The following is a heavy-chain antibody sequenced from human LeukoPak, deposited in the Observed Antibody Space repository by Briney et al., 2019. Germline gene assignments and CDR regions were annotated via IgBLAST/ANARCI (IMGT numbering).Heavy chain of an antibody. CDR2: IYYSGST. J-gene: IGHJ6*03. CDR1: GYSISSGYY. Sequence: PSETLSLTCAVSGYSISSGYYWGWIRQPPGKGLEWIGYIYYSGSTYYNPSLKSRVTISVDTSKNQFSLKLSSVTAADTAVYYCARDIVVVPASARVYYYYYMDVWGKGTTVTVSS. CDR3: ARDIVVVPASARVYYYYYMDV. D-gene: IGHD2-2*01. V-gene: IGHV4-38-2*02.